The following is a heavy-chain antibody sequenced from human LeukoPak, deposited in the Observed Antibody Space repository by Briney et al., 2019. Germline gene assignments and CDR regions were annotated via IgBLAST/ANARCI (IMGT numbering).Heavy chain of an antibody. J-gene: IGHJ4*02. Sequence: GGSLRLSCAASGFTFSSYWMHWVRQAPGKGLVWVSRINIDGSSTSYADSVKGRFTISRDNAKNTLYLEMNSLRAEDMAVYYCATLGKSNFFDYWGQGTLVTISS. V-gene: IGHV3-74*01. D-gene: IGHD1-26*01. CDR3: ATLGKSNFFDY. CDR2: INIDGSST. CDR1: GFTFSSYW.